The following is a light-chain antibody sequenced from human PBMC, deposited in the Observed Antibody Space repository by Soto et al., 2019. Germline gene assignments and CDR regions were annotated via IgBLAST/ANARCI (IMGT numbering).Light chain of an antibody. J-gene: IGKJ1*01. CDR2: KAS. V-gene: IGKV1-5*03. Sequence: DIQMTQSPSSLSASVGDRVTITCRASQSIRSWLAWYQQKPGKAPKPLIYKASTLESGVPSRFSGNGSGTDISITISSLQPDDFATYYCQQYNSYPRTCGQGTKVEIK. CDR1: QSIRSW. CDR3: QQYNSYPRT.